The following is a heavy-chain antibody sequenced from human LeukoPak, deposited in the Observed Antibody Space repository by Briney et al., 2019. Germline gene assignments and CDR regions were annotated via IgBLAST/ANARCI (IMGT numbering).Heavy chain of an antibody. D-gene: IGHD2-15*01. CDR1: CGSISSYY. Sequence: SETLSLTCTVSCGSISSYYWSWIRQPPGKGLEWIGYIYYSGSTNYNPSLKSRATISVDTSKNQFSLKLSSVTAADTAVYYCARGGVVGAIDYWGQGTLVTVSS. J-gene: IGHJ4*02. CDR2: IYYSGST. CDR3: ARGGVVGAIDY. V-gene: IGHV4-59*01.